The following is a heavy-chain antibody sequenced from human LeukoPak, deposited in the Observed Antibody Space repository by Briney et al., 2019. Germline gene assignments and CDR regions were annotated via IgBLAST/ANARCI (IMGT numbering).Heavy chain of an antibody. CDR3: ARSRRLRFLEWFLYYFDY. J-gene: IGHJ4*02. CDR1: GGSFSGYY. D-gene: IGHD3-3*01. Sequence: KTSETLSLTCAVYGGSFSGYYWSWIRQPLGKGLEWIGEINHSGSTNYNPSLKSRVTISVDTSKNQFSLKLSSVTAADTAVYYCARSRRLRFLEWFLYYFDYWGQGTLVTVSS. CDR2: INHSGST. V-gene: IGHV4-34*01.